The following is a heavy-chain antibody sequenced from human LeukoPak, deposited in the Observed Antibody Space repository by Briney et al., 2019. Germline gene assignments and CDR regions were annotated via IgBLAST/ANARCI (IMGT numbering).Heavy chain of an antibody. CDR1: GGSFSGYY. V-gene: IGHV4-34*01. Sequence: KSSETLSLTCAVYGGSFSGYYWSWIRQPPGKGLEWIGEINHSGSTNYNPSLKSRVTISVDTSKNQFSLKLSSVTAADTAVYYCARYGLGITMVRGVMADYMDVWGKGTTVTVSS. CDR3: ARYGLGITMVRGVMADYMDV. CDR2: INHSGST. J-gene: IGHJ6*03. D-gene: IGHD3-10*01.